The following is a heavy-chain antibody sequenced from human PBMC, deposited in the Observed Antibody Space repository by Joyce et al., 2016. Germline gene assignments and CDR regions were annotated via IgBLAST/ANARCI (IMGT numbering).Heavy chain of an antibody. D-gene: IGHD5-24*01. J-gene: IGHJ4*02. CDR3: ARVGRTGYTCDY. CDR2: SSASSGTI. V-gene: IGHV3-48*02. CDR1: GFSFNTYR. Sequence: EVQLVESGGGLVQPGGSLRLSCAGSGFSFNTYRINLVRQAPVKGLEWLSYSSASSGTIYYADSVKGRFTISRDNAKNSVYLQMNSLRDEDTAVYYCARVGRTGYTCDYWGQGTLVTVSS.